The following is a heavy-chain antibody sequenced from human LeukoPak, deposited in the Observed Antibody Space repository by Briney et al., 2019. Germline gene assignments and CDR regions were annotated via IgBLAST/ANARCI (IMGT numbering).Heavy chain of an antibody. D-gene: IGHD3-10*01. V-gene: IGHV3-21*01. CDR2: ISSSSSYI. CDR3: ARGGARGTMVGGVIGF. CDR1: GFTFSTYG. J-gene: IGHJ4*02. Sequence: GGSLRLSCAASGFTFSTYGMNWVRQAPGKGLEWVSSISSSSSYIYYADSVKGRFTISRDNAKNSLYLQMNRLRAGDRAVYYCARGGARGTMVGGVIGFWGQGTLVTVSS.